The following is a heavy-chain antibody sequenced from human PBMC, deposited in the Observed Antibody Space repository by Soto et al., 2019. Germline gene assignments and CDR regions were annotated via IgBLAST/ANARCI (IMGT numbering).Heavy chain of an antibody. CDR1: GGSISSYY. CDR2: IYTSGST. V-gene: IGHV4-4*07. J-gene: IGHJ4*02. Sequence: SETLSLTCTVSGGSISSYYWSWIRQPAGKGLEWIGRIYTSGSTNYNPSLKSRVTMSVDTSKNQFSLKLSSVTAADTAVYYCATTRYRFGVPIGMYSFDYWGQGTLVTVSS. CDR3: ATTRYRFGVPIGMYSFDY. D-gene: IGHD3-10*01.